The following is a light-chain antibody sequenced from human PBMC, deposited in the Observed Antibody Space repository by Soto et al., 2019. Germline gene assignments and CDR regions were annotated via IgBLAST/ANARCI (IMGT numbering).Light chain of an antibody. CDR3: LQDYNYPRT. CDR2: TAS. CDR1: QXXGXD. J-gene: IGKJ1*01. Sequence: ASQXXGXDLGWYQQKPGKAPSLLISTASTLESGVPARFSGSGSGTYFTLTISSLQPEDFATYFCLQDYNYPRTFGQGTQVEV. V-gene: IGKV1-6*01.